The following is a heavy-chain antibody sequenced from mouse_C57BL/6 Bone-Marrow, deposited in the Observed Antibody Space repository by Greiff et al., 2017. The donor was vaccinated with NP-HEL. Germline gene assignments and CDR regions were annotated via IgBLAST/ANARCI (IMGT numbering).Heavy chain of an antibody. CDR1: GYTFTSYW. J-gene: IGHJ2*01. V-gene: IGHV1-55*01. Sequence: QVQLQQPGAELVKPGASVKMSCKASGYTFTSYWITWVKQRPGQGLEWIGDIYPRSGNTYYNEKFKGKATLTADKSSSTAYMELRSLTSEDSAVYFCARDGTLYYFDYWGQGTTLTVSS. CDR3: ARDGTLYYFDY. D-gene: IGHD1-1*01. CDR2: IYPRSGNT.